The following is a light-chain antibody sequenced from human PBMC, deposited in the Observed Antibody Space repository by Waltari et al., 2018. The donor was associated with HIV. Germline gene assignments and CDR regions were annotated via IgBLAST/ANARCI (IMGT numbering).Light chain of an antibody. V-gene: IGKV1-5*03. CDR3: QHYNSYPWT. CDR1: QSVSNW. CDR2: KAS. Sequence: DLQMPQSASPLSASLGDRVTLTCRASQSVSNWLAWYQQKPGRAPKLLIYKASSLESGVPSRFSGSGSGAEFTLTISSLQPDDIATYYCQHYNSYPWTFGQGTKVEIK. J-gene: IGKJ1*01.